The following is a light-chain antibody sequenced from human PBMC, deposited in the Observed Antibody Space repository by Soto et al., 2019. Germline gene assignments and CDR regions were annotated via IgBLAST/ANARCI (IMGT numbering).Light chain of an antibody. J-gene: IGKJ3*01. V-gene: IGKV1-13*02. CDR1: QGISSA. Sequence: AIQLTQSPSSLSASVGDRVTITCRASQGISSALAWYQQKPGKAPKLLIYDASSLESGVPSRFSGSGSGTDFTLTISSLQTEDFATYYCQQFNSYPQFTFGPGTKVDI. CDR3: QQFNSYPQFT. CDR2: DAS.